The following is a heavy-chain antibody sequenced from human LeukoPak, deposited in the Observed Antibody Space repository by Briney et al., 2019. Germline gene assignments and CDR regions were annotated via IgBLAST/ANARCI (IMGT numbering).Heavy chain of an antibody. D-gene: IGHD4-11*01. V-gene: IGHV1-69*04. J-gene: IGHJ2*01. Sequence: ASVKVSCKASGGTFSSYAISWVRQAPGQGLEWMGRIIPIFGIANYAQKFQGRVTITADKSTTTAYMELSSLRSEDTAVYYCAKGGGDYSNFEERWYFDLWGRGTLVTVSS. CDR3: AKGGGDYSNFEERWYFDL. CDR2: IIPIFGIA. CDR1: GGTFSSYA.